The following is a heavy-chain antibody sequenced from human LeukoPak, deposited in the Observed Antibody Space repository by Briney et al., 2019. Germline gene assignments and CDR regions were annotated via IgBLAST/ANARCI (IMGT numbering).Heavy chain of an antibody. V-gene: IGHV3-23*01. Sequence: GGSLRLSCAASGFTFNKFAMSWVRQAPGKGLEWVSGIIENGGETYYADSVRGRFTISRDNSKNTLYLQMNSLRAEDTAVYYCARDSEYCSGGSCYGDDYWGQGTLVTVSS. J-gene: IGHJ4*02. CDR2: IIENGGET. CDR1: GFTFNKFA. CDR3: ARDSEYCSGGSCYGDDY. D-gene: IGHD2-15*01.